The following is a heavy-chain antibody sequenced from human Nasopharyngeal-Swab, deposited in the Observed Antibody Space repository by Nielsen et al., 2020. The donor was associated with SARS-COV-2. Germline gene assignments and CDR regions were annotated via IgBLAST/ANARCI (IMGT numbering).Heavy chain of an antibody. CDR1: GYSFTSYA. D-gene: IGHD4-17*01. CDR2: INAGNDNT. J-gene: IGHJ4*02. CDR3: ASSDPNYGDYGYY. V-gene: IGHV1-3*01. Sequence: ASVKVSCKASGYSFTSYAMHWVRQAPGQRLEWMGWINAGNDNTRYSPKFQGRLTITRDTSTSTAYMELSSLTSDDTAVYYCASSDPNYGDYGYYWGQGTLVTVSS.